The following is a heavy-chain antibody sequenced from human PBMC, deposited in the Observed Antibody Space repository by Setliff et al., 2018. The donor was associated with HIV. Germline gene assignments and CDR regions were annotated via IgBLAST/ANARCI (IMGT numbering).Heavy chain of an antibody. CDR3: SRDRATYFASAPSH. V-gene: IGHV3-49*04. J-gene: IGHJ4*02. CDR1: GFPFGVYT. Sequence: GGSLRLSCKTSGFPFGVYTMNWVRQAPGKGLEWVASIRGKSFGGTREYAASVRGRFTISRDVSKSIAYLQMDSLKTEDTAVYYCSRDRATYFASAPSHWGQGTLVTVSS. CDR2: IRGKSFGGTR. D-gene: IGHD2-21*01.